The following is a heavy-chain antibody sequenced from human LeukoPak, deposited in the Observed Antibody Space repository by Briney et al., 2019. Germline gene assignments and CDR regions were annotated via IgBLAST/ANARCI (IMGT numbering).Heavy chain of an antibody. CDR3: ARGEPTHLDLDGSDYYYYYYMDV. CDR1: GYTFTGYY. J-gene: IGHJ6*03. V-gene: IGHV1-46*01. D-gene: IGHD3-10*01. CDR2: INPSGGST. Sequence: ASVKVSCKASGYTFTGYYMHWVRQAPGQGLEWMGIINPSGGSTSYAQKFQGRVTMTRDTSTSTVYMELSSLRSEDTAVYYCARGEPTHLDLDGSDYYYYYYMDVWGKGTTVTISS.